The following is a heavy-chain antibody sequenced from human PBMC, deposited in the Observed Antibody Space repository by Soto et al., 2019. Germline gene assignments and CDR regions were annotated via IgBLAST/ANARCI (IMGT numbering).Heavy chain of an antibody. CDR2: IRSKANSYAT. V-gene: IGHV3-73*01. D-gene: IGHD1-26*01. CDR3: TRRVGTLLDEVLDP. J-gene: IGHJ5*02. Sequence: GGSLRLSCAASGFTFSGSAMHWVRQASGKGLEWVGRIRSKANSYATAYAASVKGRFTISRDDSKNTAYLQMNSLKTEDTAVYYCTRRVGTLLDEVLDPWGQGTLVTVSS. CDR1: GFTFSGSA.